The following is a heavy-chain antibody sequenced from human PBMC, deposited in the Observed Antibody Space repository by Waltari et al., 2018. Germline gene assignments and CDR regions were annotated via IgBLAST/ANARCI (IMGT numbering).Heavy chain of an antibody. CDR1: GAAIRGGRFS. J-gene: IGHJ4*02. CDR3: WAIVRPTKLDF. V-gene: IGHV4-61*02. Sequence: QVQLQESGPGLVRPSQTLSLTCTVSGAAIRGGRFSWSWIRQPAGQGLEWVGRFSTTGSTNYNPSLKSRVTISVDSSKTHFSLRLNSVTAADTAVYYCWAIVRPTKLDFWGQGTLVTVSS. CDR2: FSTTGST. D-gene: IGHD1-26*01.